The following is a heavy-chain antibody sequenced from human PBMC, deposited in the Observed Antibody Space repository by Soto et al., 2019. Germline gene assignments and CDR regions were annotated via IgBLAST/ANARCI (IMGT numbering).Heavy chain of an antibody. V-gene: IGHV4-34*01. CDR3: ARWEWLAYDYGMDV. Sequence: SETLSLTCAVYGGSFSGYYWSWIRQPPGKGLEWIGEINHSGSTNYNPSLKSRVTISVDTSKNQFSLKLSSVTAADTAVYYCARWEWLAYDYGMDVWGQGTTVTVS. CDR2: INHSGST. CDR1: GGSFSGYY. J-gene: IGHJ6*02. D-gene: IGHD3-3*01.